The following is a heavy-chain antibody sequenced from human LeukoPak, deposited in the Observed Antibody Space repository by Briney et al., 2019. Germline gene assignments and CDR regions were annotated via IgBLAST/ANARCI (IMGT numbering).Heavy chain of an antibody. Sequence: PSETLSLTCTVSGGSISSYYWTWIRQPPGKGLEWIGCVYYSGSANYNPSLKSRVTISLDTSKNQFSLKLSSVTAADTAVYYCARQYDFWSGLFDYRGQGTLVTVSS. CDR1: GGSISSYY. CDR2: VYYSGSA. V-gene: IGHV4-59*01. CDR3: ARQYDFWSGLFDY. J-gene: IGHJ4*02. D-gene: IGHD3-3*01.